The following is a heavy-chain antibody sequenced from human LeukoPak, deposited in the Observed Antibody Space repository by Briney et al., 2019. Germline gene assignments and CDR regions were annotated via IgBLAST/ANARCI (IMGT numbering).Heavy chain of an antibody. V-gene: IGHV4-59*01. D-gene: IGHD2-8*01. Sequence: SETLSLTCTVSGDSISSYYWSWLRQPPGKGLEWIGYIYYSGSTNYNPSLKSRVTISVDTSKNQFSLKLSSVTAADTAVYYCAGVGSLMGDAFDIWGQGTMVTVSS. J-gene: IGHJ3*02. CDR1: GDSISSYY. CDR2: IYYSGST. CDR3: AGVGSLMGDAFDI.